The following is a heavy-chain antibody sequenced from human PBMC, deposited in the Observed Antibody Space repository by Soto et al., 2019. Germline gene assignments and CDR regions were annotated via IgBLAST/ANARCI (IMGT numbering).Heavy chain of an antibody. V-gene: IGHV4-31*03. J-gene: IGHJ4*02. CDR3: ARVFSSGWYAADY. CDR2: IYYSGST. Sequence: SETLSLTCTVSGGSFSSGGYYWSWIRQHPGKGLEWIGYIYYSGSTYYNPSLKSRITLSVDTSKNQFSLKLSSVTAADTAVYYCARVFSSGWYAADYWGQGTLVTVSS. CDR1: GGSFSSGGYY. D-gene: IGHD6-19*01.